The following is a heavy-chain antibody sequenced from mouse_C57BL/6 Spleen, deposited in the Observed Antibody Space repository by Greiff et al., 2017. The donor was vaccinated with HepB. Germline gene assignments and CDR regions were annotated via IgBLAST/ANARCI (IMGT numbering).Heavy chain of an antibody. CDR3: TRDGIYAYFDV. V-gene: IGHV1-4*01. D-gene: IGHD2-1*01. Sequence: VQLQQSGAELARPGASVQMSCKASGYTFTRYTMHWVNQRPGQGLEWIGYINPSSGYTKYNQKFKDKATLTADKSSSTAYMHLSSMTSEESAVYYWTRDGIYAYFDVWGTGTTVTVSS. CDR1: GYTFTRYT. CDR2: INPSSGYT. J-gene: IGHJ1*03.